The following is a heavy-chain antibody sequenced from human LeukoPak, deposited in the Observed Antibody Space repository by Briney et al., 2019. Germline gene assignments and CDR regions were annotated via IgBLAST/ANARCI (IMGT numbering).Heavy chain of an antibody. Sequence: AGGSLRLSCAASGFTVSSNYMSWVRQAPGKGLEWVSVIYSGGSTYYADSVKGRFTISRDNSKNTLYLQMNSLRAEDTAVYYCARYHIVVVTAMAWFDPWGQGTLVTVSS. CDR1: GFTVSSNY. D-gene: IGHD2-21*02. CDR3: ARYHIVVVTAMAWFDP. V-gene: IGHV3-66*01. J-gene: IGHJ5*02. CDR2: IYSGGST.